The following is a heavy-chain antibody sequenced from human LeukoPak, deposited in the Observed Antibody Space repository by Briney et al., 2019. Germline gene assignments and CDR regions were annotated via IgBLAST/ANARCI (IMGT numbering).Heavy chain of an antibody. CDR3: ARGLVGTMAPDWVLYYYYYYMDV. Sequence: GASVKVSCKASGYTFTSYDINWVRQATGQGLEWMGWMNPNSGNTGYAQKFQGRVTMTRNTSISTAYMELSSLRSEDTAVYYCARGLVGTMAPDWVLYYYYYYMDVWGKGTTVTVSS. CDR2: MNPNSGNT. CDR1: GYTFTSYD. V-gene: IGHV1-8*01. J-gene: IGHJ6*03. D-gene: IGHD4/OR15-4a*01.